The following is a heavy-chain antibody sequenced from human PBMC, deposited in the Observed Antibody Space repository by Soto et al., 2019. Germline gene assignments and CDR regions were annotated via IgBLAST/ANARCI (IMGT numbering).Heavy chain of an antibody. CDR1: GGSISSYY. CDR3: ARDDPTIDNWFEP. V-gene: IGHV4-59*01. CDR2: IYYSGIT. Sequence: SSETLSLTCTVSGGSISSYYWSWIRQPPGKGLEWIGYIYYSGITNYNPSLKSRVSISVDTSKNQFSLKLSSVTAADTAVYYCARDDPTIDNWFEPWCQGTLVTVSS. D-gene: IGHD5-12*01. J-gene: IGHJ5*02.